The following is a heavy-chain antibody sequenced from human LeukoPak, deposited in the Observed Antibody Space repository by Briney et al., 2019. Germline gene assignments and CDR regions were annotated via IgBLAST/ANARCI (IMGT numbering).Heavy chain of an antibody. D-gene: IGHD3-22*01. V-gene: IGHV1-2*02. CDR2: INPNSGGT. Sequence: ASVKVSCKASGYTFTGYYMHWVRQAPGQGLEWMGWINPNSGGTNYAQKFQGRVTMTRDTSISTAYMELSRLRSDDTAVYYCARARQYYYDSSGYSPYYFDYWAREPWSPSPQ. CDR3: ARARQYYYDSSGYSPYYFDY. J-gene: IGHJ4*02. CDR1: GYTFTGYY.